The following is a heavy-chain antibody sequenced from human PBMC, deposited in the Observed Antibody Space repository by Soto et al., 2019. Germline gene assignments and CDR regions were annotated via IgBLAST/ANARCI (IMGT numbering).Heavy chain of an antibody. CDR1: GFTFASHA. CDR2: ISANGGRA. J-gene: IGHJ1*01. CDR3: ASWVIALGGTGYFRH. Sequence: AQLLESGGDLIQPGGSLTLSCAASGFTFASHAMSWVRQAPGKGLEWVSGISANGGRANYADSVKGRFSLSRDNSNNTMFLQMDSLTAEDTAIYYCASWVIALGGTGYFRHWGQGTLVTVSS. V-gene: IGHV3-23*01. D-gene: IGHD6-19*01.